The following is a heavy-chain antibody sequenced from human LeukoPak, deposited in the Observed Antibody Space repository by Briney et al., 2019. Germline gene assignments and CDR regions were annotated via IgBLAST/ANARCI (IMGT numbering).Heavy chain of an antibody. CDR2: MNPNSGNT. J-gene: IGHJ4*02. Sequence: GASVKVSCKASGYTFTSYDINWVRQATGQGLEWMGWMNPNSGNTGYAQKFQGRVTMTRNTSINTAYMELSSLRSEDTAVYYCARGGPYSSSNYFDYWGQGTLVTVSS. CDR3: ARGGPYSSSNYFDY. CDR1: GYTFTSYD. V-gene: IGHV1-8*01. D-gene: IGHD6-6*01.